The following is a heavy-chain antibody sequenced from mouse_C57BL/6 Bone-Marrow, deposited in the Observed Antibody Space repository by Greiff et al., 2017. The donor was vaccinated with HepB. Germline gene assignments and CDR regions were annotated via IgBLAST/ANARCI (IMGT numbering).Heavy chain of an antibody. CDR1: GYTFTSYW. V-gene: IGHV1-59*01. J-gene: IGHJ2*01. CDR3: ASYDYEDY. Sequence: QVQLKQPGAELVRPGTSVKLSCKASGYTFTSYWMHWVKQRPGQGLEWIGVIDPSDSYTNYNQKFKGKATLTVDTSSSTAYMQLSSLTSEDSAVYYCASYDYEDYWGQGTTLTVSS. CDR2: IDPSDSYT. D-gene: IGHD2-4*01.